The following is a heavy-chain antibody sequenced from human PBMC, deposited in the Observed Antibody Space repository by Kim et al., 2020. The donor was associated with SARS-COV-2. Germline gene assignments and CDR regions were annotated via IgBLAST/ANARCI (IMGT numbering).Heavy chain of an antibody. CDR2: IYHSGST. CDR3: ARDLEYSGYDHDAFDI. Sequence: SETLSLTCAVSGGSISSSNWWSWVRQPPGKGLEWIGEIYHSGSTNYNPSLKSRVTISVDKSKNQFSLKLSSVTAADTAVYYCARDLEYSGYDHDAFDIWGQGTMVTVSS. V-gene: IGHV4-4*02. CDR1: GGSISSSNW. D-gene: IGHD5-12*01. J-gene: IGHJ3*02.